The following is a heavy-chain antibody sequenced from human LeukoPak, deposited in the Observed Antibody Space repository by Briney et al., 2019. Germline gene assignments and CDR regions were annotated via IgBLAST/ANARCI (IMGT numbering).Heavy chain of an antibody. CDR3: ARDLGSYSYFDY. D-gene: IGHD1-26*01. J-gene: IGHJ4*02. CDR1: GFTFSSYA. Sequence: LTGRSLRLSCAASGFTFSSYAMHWVRQAPGKGLEWVAVISYDGSNKYYADSVKGRFTISRDNSKNTLYLQMNSLRAEDTAVYYCARDLGSYSYFDYWGQGTLVTVSS. CDR2: ISYDGSNK. V-gene: IGHV3-30-3*01.